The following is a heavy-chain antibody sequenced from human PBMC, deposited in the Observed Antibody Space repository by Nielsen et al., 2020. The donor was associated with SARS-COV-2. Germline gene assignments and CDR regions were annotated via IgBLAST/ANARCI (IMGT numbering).Heavy chain of an antibody. V-gene: IGHV3-21*01. CDR2: ISSSSSYI. D-gene: IGHD4-17*01. J-gene: IGHJ2*01. CDR3: ARDRDDDYGDYRTYFDL. Sequence: GGSLRLSCAASGFTFSSYSMNWVRQAPGKGLEWVSSISSSSSYIYYADSVKGRFTISRDNAKNSLYLQMNSLRAEDTAVYYCARDRDDDYGDYRTYFDLWGRGTLVTVSS. CDR1: GFTFSSYS.